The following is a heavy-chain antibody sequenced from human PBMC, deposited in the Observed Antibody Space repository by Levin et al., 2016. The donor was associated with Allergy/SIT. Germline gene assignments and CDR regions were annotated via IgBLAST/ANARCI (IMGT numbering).Heavy chain of an antibody. J-gene: IGHJ6*03. CDR3: ARPTTLYYMDV. D-gene: IGHD1-26*01. CDR2: IYYSGST. Sequence: WIRQPPGKGLEWIGSIYYSGSTYYNPSLKSRVTISVDTSKNQFSLKLSSVTAADTAVYYCARPTTLYYMDVWGKGTTVTVSS. V-gene: IGHV4-39*01.